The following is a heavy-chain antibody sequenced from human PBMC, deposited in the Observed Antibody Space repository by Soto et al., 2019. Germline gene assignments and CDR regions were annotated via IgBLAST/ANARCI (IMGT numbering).Heavy chain of an antibody. J-gene: IGHJ6*02. CDR1: GGSISSSNW. CDR2: IYHSGST. CDR3: ARFSPTHSFGFYYYGMDV. Sequence: SETLSLTCAVSGGSISSSNWWSWVRQPPGKGLEWIGEIYHSGSTNYNPSLKSRVTISVDKAKNQFSLKLSSVTAADTAVYYCARFSPTHSFGFYYYGMDVWGQATTVTVSS. V-gene: IGHV4-4*02. D-gene: IGHD3-3*01.